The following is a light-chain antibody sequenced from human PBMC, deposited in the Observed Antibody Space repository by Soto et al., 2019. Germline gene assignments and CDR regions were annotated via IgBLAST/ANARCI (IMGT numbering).Light chain of an antibody. CDR3: SSYSTSFFYV. J-gene: IGLJ1*01. V-gene: IGLV2-14*03. CDR1: SSDIGFYNY. Sequence: QSALTQPASVSESPGQSITISCTGTSSDIGFYNYVSWYQQYPGKAPNLLIYGVTNRPSGVSYRFSGSKSGSTASLTISGLRDEDEADYYCSSYSTSFFYVFGTGTKVTVL. CDR2: GVT.